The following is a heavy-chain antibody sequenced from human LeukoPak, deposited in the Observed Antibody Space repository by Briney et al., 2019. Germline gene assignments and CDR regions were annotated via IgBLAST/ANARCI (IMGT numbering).Heavy chain of an antibody. CDR2: ISYDGSNK. V-gene: IGHV3-30-3*01. CDR1: GFTFSSYA. Sequence: GGSLRLSCAASGFTFSSYAMHWVRQAPGKGLEWVAVISYDGSNKYYADSVKGRFTISRDNSKNTLYLQMNSLRAEDTAVYYCARVGLSTRSAIGDCWGQETLVTVSS. J-gene: IGHJ4*02. CDR3: ARVGLSTRSAIGDC. D-gene: IGHD2-2*01.